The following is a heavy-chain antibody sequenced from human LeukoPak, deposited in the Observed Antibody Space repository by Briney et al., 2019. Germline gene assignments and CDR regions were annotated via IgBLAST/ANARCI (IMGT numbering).Heavy chain of an antibody. J-gene: IGHJ4*02. D-gene: IGHD3-10*01. CDR3: EVGSGSYYNRAPFDY. Sequence: GGSLRLSCAAFGFTFSSYGMHWVRQAPGKVLEWVAVIWYHGSNKYYADFVNGRFTISRENSKNTLYLQMRSLSAQASAEYNFEVGSGSYYNRAPFDYWGQGTLVTVS. CDR1: GFTFSSYG. CDR2: IWYHGSNK. V-gene: IGHV3-33*01.